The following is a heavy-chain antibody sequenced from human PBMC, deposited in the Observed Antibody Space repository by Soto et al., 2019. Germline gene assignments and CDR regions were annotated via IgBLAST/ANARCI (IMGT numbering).Heavy chain of an antibody. J-gene: IGHJ6*02. CDR2: RSYDGKKK. D-gene: IGHD3-16*01. CDR1: GLTFSASG. V-gene: IGHV3-33*01. Sequence: QPGGSLRLSCAASGLTFSASGFHWVRQAPGQGLDWVAVRSYDGKKKFYAEAVKGRFTISRDNSNNTLILQMHSLRDEDTAVYYCARDLGATTSYGMDVWGQGTTVTVSS. CDR3: ARDLGATTSYGMDV.